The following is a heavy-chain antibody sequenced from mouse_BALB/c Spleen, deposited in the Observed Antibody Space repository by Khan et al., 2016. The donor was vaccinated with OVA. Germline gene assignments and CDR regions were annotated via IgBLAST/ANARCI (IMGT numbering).Heavy chain of an antibody. D-gene: IGHD4-1*01. CDR1: GFTFSSYS. Sequence: EVELVESGGDLVKPGGSLKLSCAASGFTFSSYSMSWVRQTPDKRLEWVASISSGGDYTYYPDSVTGRFTISRDNAKNTLYLQMSDLKSEDTAMYYCADQLTGSFAYGGQGTLVAVSA. V-gene: IGHV5-6*01. CDR2: ISSGGDYT. J-gene: IGHJ3*01. CDR3: ADQLTGSFAY.